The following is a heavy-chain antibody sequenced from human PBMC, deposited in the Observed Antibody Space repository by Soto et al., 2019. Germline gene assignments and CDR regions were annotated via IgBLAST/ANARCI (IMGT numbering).Heavy chain of an antibody. J-gene: IGHJ6*02. D-gene: IGHD2-2*01. CDR3: ATIVVVPAAPTDYGMDV. CDR1: GFTFSSYA. V-gene: IGHV3-23*01. Sequence: EVQLLESGGGLVQPGGSLRLSCAASGFTFSSYAMSWVRQVPGKGLEWVSAISGSGGSTYYADSVKGRFTISRDNSKNTLYLQMNSLRAEDTAVYYCATIVVVPAAPTDYGMDVWGQGTTVTVSS. CDR2: ISGSGGST.